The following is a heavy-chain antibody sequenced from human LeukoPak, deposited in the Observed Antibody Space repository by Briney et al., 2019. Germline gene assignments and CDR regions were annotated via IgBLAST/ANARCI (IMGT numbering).Heavy chain of an antibody. V-gene: IGHV4/OR15-8*02. CDR3: SRESGPFCPFGY. J-gene: IGHJ4*02. CDR2: ISLARQT. D-gene: IGHD1-26*01. CDR1: GGSISGTNW. Sequence: PSDTLSLTCGVSGGSISGTNWWSWVRQPPGQGLEWIGEISLARQTNYNPSLNGRVTMSLDKSSKQLSLHLTSVTAADTATYFCSRESGPFCPFGYWGQGTLVILS.